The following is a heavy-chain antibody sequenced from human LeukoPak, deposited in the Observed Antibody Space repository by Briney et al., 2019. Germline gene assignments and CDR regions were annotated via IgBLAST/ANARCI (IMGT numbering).Heavy chain of an antibody. D-gene: IGHD4-11*01. Sequence: GGSLRLSCAASGFTFSSYGMHWVRQAPGKGLEWVAVIWYDGSNKYYADSVKGRFTISRDNSKNTLYLQMNSLRAEDTAVYYCARDLGTVNGYYMDVWGKGTTVTVSS. CDR1: GFTFSSYG. V-gene: IGHV3-33*01. CDR2: IWYDGSNK. J-gene: IGHJ6*03. CDR3: ARDLGTVNGYYMDV.